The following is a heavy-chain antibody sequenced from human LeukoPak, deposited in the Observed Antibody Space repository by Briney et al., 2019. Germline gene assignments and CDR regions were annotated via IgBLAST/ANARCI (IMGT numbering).Heavy chain of an antibody. Sequence: GGSLRLSCAASGFSFNESYMTWIRQAPGKGLEWVAYISGRSYSMYYADSVKGRFNISRDNSLNSLFLHMSSLRVEDTAVYYCAKASWVSSADAVLWGQGTLVTVS. J-gene: IGHJ4*02. CDR3: AKASWVSSADAVL. CDR1: GFSFNESY. CDR2: ISGRSYSM. D-gene: IGHD3-16*01. V-gene: IGHV3-11*01.